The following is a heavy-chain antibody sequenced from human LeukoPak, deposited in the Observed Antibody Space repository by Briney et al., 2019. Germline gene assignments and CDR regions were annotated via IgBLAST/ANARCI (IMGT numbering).Heavy chain of an antibody. Sequence: GASVKVSCKASGYTFTSYDINWVRQATGQGLEWMGWMNPNSGNTGYAQKFQGRVTITRNTSISTAYMELSSLRSEDTAVYYCARGRGRLRFLEWLSEGYYMDVWGKGTTVTVSS. V-gene: IGHV1-8*03. CDR1: GYTFTSYD. J-gene: IGHJ6*03. CDR3: ARGRGRLRFLEWLSEGYYMDV. CDR2: MNPNSGNT. D-gene: IGHD3-3*01.